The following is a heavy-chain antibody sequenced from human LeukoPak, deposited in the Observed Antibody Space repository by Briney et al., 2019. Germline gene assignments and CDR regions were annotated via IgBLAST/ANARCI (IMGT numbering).Heavy chain of an antibody. CDR1: GFTFGDYA. D-gene: IGHD3-9*01. CDR2: IRSKAYGGTT. V-gene: IGHV3-49*04. CDR3: TSLRTYYDILTGFHTFDAFDI. J-gene: IGHJ3*02. Sequence: GGSLRLSCTASGFTFGDYAMSWVRQAPGKGLEWVGFIRSKAYGGTTEYAASVKGRFTISRGDSKSIAYLQMNSLKTEDTAVYYCTSLRTYYDILTGFHTFDAFDIWGQGTMVTVSS.